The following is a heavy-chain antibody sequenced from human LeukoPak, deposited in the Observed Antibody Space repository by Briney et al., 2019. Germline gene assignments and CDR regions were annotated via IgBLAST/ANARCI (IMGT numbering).Heavy chain of an antibody. J-gene: IGHJ4*02. CDR2: IYHSGNT. CDR3: ARLPPYSSSAYYFDY. V-gene: IGHV4-38-2*01. D-gene: IGHD6-6*01. Sequence: SETLSLTCAVSGYSISSGYYWGWIRQPPGKGLEWIGNIYHSGNTYYNPSLNRRVTISVDTSKNQFSLKLRSVTAADTAVYYCARLPPYSSSAYYFDYWGQGTLVTVSS. CDR1: GYSISSGYY.